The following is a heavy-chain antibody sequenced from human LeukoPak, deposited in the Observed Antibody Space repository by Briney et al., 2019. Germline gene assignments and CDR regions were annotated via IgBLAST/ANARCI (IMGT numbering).Heavy chain of an antibody. CDR3: AGVPDITARPCDS. Sequence: PSETLSLTSAVYGGSFSNYYWTWIRQTPGRGLEWIGEISHTGDITNYNPSLKSRVTISVDSSKKQFSLKVTSVTAADTGVYYCAGVPDITARPCDSWGPGILVTVSS. J-gene: IGHJ4*02. V-gene: IGHV4-34*01. CDR1: GGSFSNYY. CDR2: ISHTGDIT. D-gene: IGHD1-1*01.